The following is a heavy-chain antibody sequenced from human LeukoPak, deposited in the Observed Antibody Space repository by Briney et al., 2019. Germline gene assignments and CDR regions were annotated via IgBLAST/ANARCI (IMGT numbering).Heavy chain of an antibody. CDR3: AGGAPSSTVTLRHFDY. J-gene: IGHJ4*02. CDR2: INTNTGNP. D-gene: IGHD4-11*01. Sequence: ASVKVSCKASGYTFTSYAMNWVRQAPGQGLEWMGWINTNTGNPTYAQGFTGRFVFSLDTSVSTAYLQISSLKAEDTAVYYCAGGAPSSTVTLRHFDYWGQGTLVTVSS. CDR1: GYTFTSYA. V-gene: IGHV7-4-1*02.